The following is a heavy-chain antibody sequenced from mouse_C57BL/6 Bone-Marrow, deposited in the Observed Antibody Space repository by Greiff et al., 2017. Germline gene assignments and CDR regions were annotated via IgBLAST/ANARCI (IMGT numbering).Heavy chain of an antibody. Sequence: QVQLQQSGAELMKPGASVKLSCKATGYTFTGYWIEWVKQRPGHGLEWIGEILPGSGSTNYTEKLKGKATFTADTSSNPAYMQLSSLTTEDSAIYYCAKVGGHYGNYFDYWGQGTTLTVSS. CDR3: AKVGGHYGNYFDY. D-gene: IGHD1-1*01. V-gene: IGHV1-9*01. J-gene: IGHJ2*01. CDR2: ILPGSGST. CDR1: GYTFTGYW.